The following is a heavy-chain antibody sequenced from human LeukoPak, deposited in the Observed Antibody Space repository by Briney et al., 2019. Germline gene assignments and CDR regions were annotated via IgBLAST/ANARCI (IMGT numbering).Heavy chain of an antibody. CDR1: GGSISSGSYY. D-gene: IGHD6-19*01. CDR3: ARGLRSGWYREDY. Sequence: SETLSLTCTVSGGSISSGSYYWSWIRQPAGKGLEWIGRIYTGGSTNYNPSLKSRVTISVDTSKNQFSLKLSSVTAADTAVHYCARGLRSGWYREDYWGQGTLVTVSS. CDR2: IYTGGST. J-gene: IGHJ4*02. V-gene: IGHV4-61*02.